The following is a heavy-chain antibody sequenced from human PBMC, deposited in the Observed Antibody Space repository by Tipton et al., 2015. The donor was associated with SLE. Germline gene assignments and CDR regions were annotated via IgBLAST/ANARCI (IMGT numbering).Heavy chain of an antibody. Sequence: TLSLTCTVSSGSMRGHYWSWIRQPPGKGLGWIGYTYYNGNTNYNPSLKSRVTISVDMSKDQFSLKLSSVTATDTAVYYCARHDTNYGRNWFDLWGQGTLVTVSS. CDR3: ARHDTNYGRNWFDL. CDR1: SGSMRGHY. V-gene: IGHV4-59*08. CDR2: TYYNGNT. J-gene: IGHJ5*02. D-gene: IGHD2-8*01.